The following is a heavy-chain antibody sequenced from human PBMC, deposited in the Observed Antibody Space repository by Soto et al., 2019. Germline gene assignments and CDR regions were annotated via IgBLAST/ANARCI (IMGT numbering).Heavy chain of an antibody. D-gene: IGHD2-15*01. V-gene: IGHV3-30*18. J-gene: IGHJ4*02. Sequence: GGSLRLSCAASGFTFSSYGMHWVRQAPGKGLEWVAVISYDGSNKYYADSVKGRFTISRDNSKSTLYLQMNSLRAEDTAVYYCAKDRRKVVVAAPFDYRGQGTLVTVSS. CDR3: AKDRRKVVVAAPFDY. CDR2: ISYDGSNK. CDR1: GFTFSSYG.